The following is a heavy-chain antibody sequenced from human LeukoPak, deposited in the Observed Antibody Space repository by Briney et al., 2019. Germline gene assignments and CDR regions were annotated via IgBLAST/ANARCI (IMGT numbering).Heavy chain of an antibody. J-gene: IGHJ4*02. V-gene: IGHV1-2*02. CDR1: GYTFTGYY. D-gene: IGHD3-22*01. CDR3: ARWTGEEYYYDSSGYYLDY. CDR2: INPNSGGT. Sequence: ASVKVSCKASGYTFTGYYMHWVRQAPGQGLEWMGWINPNSGGTNYAQKFQGRVTMTRDTSISTAYMELSRLRSDGTAVYYCARWTGEEYYYDSSGYYLDYWGQGTLVTVSS.